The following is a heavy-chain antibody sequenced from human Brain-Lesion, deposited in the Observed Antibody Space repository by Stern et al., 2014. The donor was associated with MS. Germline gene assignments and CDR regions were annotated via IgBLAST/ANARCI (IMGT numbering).Heavy chain of an antibody. CDR2: IHYSGGT. CDR1: GGSISSGDTY. J-gene: IGHJ4*02. Sequence: MQLVESGPGLVKPSQTRPLTCTVSGGSISSGDTYWSWIRQPPGKGPGGIGYIHYSGGTYFNPSLKSRATISADTSKNQFSLKLNSMTAADTAVYYCARVPDYGDAFFDYWGQGILVTVSS. CDR3: ARVPDYGDAFFDY. V-gene: IGHV4-30-4*01. D-gene: IGHD4-17*01.